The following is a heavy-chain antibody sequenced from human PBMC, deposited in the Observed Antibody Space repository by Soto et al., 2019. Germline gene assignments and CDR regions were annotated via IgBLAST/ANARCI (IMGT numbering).Heavy chain of an antibody. Sequence: QVQLQESGPGLVKPSQTLSLTCTVSGGSISSGDYYWSWIRQPPGKGLEWIGYIYYSGSTYYNPSLKSRVTISVDTSKNHFSLQLSSVTAADTAVYYCASSIPIDYDFWSSDGMDVWGQGTTVTVSS. J-gene: IGHJ6*02. D-gene: IGHD3-3*01. CDR1: GGSISSGDYY. V-gene: IGHV4-30-4*01. CDR3: ASSIPIDYDFWSSDGMDV. CDR2: IYYSGST.